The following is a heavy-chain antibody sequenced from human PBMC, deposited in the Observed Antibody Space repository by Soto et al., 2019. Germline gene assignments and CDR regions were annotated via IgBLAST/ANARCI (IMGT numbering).Heavy chain of an antibody. D-gene: IGHD2-15*01. J-gene: IGHJ1*01. V-gene: IGHV3-23*01. CDR1: GFTFSSFA. CDR2: ISSSGGST. Sequence: GGSLRLSCAASGFTFSSFAMTWVRQAPGKGLEWVSHISSSGGSTYYADSVKGRFTISRDNSKNTLYLQMNSLRAEDTTVYYCASAPYCSGGSCCYAMEYFQHWGQGTLVTVSS. CDR3: ASAPYCSGGSCCYAMEYFQH.